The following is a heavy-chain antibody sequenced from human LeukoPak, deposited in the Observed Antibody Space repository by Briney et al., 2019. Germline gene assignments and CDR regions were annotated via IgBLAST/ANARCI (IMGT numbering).Heavy chain of an antibody. CDR2: LYNIGSI. CDR1: GASISNTYY. CDR3: ATNSTGSAFDY. V-gene: IGHV4-59*08. J-gene: IGHJ4*02. D-gene: IGHD2/OR15-2a*01. Sequence: SETLSLTCTVSGASISNTYYWSWIGQLPGKGLEWIGNLYNIGSITYKPSLKIRVTMSIDMSKNQFSLRLTSVTAADTAVYFCATNSTGSAFDYWGQGILVTVSS.